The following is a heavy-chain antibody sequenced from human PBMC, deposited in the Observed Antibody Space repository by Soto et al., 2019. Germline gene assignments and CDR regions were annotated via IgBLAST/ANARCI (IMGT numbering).Heavy chain of an antibody. J-gene: IGHJ3*02. Sequence: EVQLVESGGGLVQPGGSLRLSCAASGFTFSSYSMNWVRQALGKGLEWVSYISSSSSTIYYADSVKGRFTISRDNDKNSLYLQMNSLRDEGTAVYYCARDRTTVRDAFDIWGQGKMVTVSS. D-gene: IGHD4-17*01. CDR3: ARDRTTVRDAFDI. CDR1: GFTFSSYS. V-gene: IGHV3-48*02. CDR2: ISSSSSTI.